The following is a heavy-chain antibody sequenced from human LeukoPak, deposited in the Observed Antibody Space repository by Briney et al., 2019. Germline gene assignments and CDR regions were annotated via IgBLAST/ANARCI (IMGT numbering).Heavy chain of an antibody. CDR2: INPNSGGT. J-gene: IGHJ4*02. Sequence: ASVKVSCKASGNTFTGYYIHWVRQAPGQGLEWMGWINPNSGGTNYAQEFQGRVTMTRDTSISTAYMGLRLRSDDTAVYYCARSRNSHDYGDYYFDCWGQGTLVTVSS. V-gene: IGHV1-2*02. CDR3: ARSRNSHDYGDYYFDC. CDR1: GNTFTGYY. D-gene: IGHD4-17*01.